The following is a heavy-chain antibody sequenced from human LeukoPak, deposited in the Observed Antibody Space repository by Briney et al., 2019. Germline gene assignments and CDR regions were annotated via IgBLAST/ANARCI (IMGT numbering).Heavy chain of an antibody. D-gene: IGHD5-12*01. Sequence: GGSLRLSCVASGFPFMNYAMAWVRQAPGKGLEWVSSISSSSSYIYYADSVKGRFTISRDNAKNSLYLQMNSLRAEDTAVYYCASYGKYSGLLVYWGQGTLVTVSS. CDR3: ASYGKYSGLLVY. J-gene: IGHJ4*02. CDR2: ISSSSSYI. V-gene: IGHV3-21*01. CDR1: GFPFMNYA.